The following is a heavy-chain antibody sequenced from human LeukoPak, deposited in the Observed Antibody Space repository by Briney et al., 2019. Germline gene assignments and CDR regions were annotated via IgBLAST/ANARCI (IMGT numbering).Heavy chain of an antibody. CDR3: ARDRGYNPDTFDI. CDR1: GYTFTSYG. Sequence: ASVKVSCMASGYTFTSYGVSWVRQAPGQGLEWMGWIGTYNGDTNYAQNLQGRVTMTTDTSTRTAYMELRSLRSDDPAVYYCARDRGYNPDTFDIWGQGTMVTVSS. D-gene: IGHD5-24*01. J-gene: IGHJ3*02. V-gene: IGHV1-18*01. CDR2: IGTYNGDT.